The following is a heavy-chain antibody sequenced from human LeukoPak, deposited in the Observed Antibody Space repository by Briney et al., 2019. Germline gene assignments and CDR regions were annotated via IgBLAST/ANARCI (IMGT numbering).Heavy chain of an antibody. V-gene: IGHV4-61*02. CDR3: ARGPHSSSLRNWFDP. CDR1: RGSISSVSYY. D-gene: IGHD6-6*01. Sequence: PSQTLSLTCTVSRGSISSVSYYWSWIRQPAGKGLEWIGRIYTSGSTNYNPSLKSRVTISVDTSKNQFSLKLSSVTAAHTAVYYCARGPHSSSLRNWFDPWGEGTLVTASS. J-gene: IGHJ5*02. CDR2: IYTSGST.